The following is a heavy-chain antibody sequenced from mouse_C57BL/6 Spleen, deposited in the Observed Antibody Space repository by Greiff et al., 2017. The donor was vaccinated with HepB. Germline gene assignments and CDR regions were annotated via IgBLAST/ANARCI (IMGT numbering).Heavy chain of an antibody. V-gene: IGHV1-19*01. CDR3: ARETGHYSMDY. CDR1: GYTFTDYY. J-gene: IGHJ4*01. D-gene: IGHD4-1*01. CDR2: INPYNGGT. Sequence: VQLQQSGPVLVKPGASVKMSCKASGYTFTDYYMNWVKQSHGKSLEWIGVINPYNGGTSYNQKFKGKATLTVDKSSSTAYMELNSLTSEDSAVYDCARETGHYSMDYWGQGTSVTVSS.